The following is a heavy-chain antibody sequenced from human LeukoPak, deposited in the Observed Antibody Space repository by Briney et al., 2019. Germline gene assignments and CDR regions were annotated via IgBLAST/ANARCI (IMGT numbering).Heavy chain of an antibody. J-gene: IGHJ4*02. D-gene: IGHD6-19*01. CDR3: ARDSSGPAF. Sequence: PGGSLRLSCAACGFTVSNTYMSWVRQAPGKGLEWVSVIYAGGGTFYSESVKGRFTISRDSSKNTLYLQMNSLRADDTAVYYCARDSSGPAFWGQGTLVTVSS. V-gene: IGHV3-53*01. CDR2: IYAGGGT. CDR1: GFTVSNTY.